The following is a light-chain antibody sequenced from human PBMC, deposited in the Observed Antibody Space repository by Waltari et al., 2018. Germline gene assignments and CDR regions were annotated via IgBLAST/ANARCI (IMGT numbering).Light chain of an antibody. CDR3: QQYNSYHIFT. CDR2: KAS. J-gene: IGKJ3*01. V-gene: IGKV1-5*03. CDR1: QSINSW. Sequence: DIQMTQFPSTLSASVGDRLTITCRASQSINSWLAWYQQKPGKAPKLLIYKASSLESGVPSRFSGSGSGTEFTLTINSLQPDDFATYYCQQYNSYHIFTFGPGTKVEI.